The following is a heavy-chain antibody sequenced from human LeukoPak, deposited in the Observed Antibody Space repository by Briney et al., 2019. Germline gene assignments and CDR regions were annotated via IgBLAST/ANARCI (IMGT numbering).Heavy chain of an antibody. CDR2: ITGGGGST. CDR1: GFTFTNYA. J-gene: IGHJ4*02. Sequence: GGSLRLSCAASGFTFTNYAMIWVRQAPGKGLEWVSGITGGGGSTDYADSVKGRFSISRDNSKNTLYLQMNSLRAEDTAVYYCAKEGSGWYLTGDYWGQGTLVTVSS. D-gene: IGHD6-19*01. V-gene: IGHV3-23*01. CDR3: AKEGSGWYLTGDY.